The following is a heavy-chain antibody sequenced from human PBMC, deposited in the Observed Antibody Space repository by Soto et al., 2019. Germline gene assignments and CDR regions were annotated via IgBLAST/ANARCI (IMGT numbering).Heavy chain of an antibody. CDR1: GGSISSYY. V-gene: IGHV4-4*07. CDR3: ARGALLAGSYYEYYFDY. Sequence: LSLTCTVSGGSISSYYWSWIRQPAGKGLEWIGRIYTSGSTNYNPSLKSRVTMSVDTSKNQFSLKLSSVTAADTAVYYCARGALLAGSYYEYYFDYWGQGTLVTVSS. D-gene: IGHD1-26*01. CDR2: IYTSGST. J-gene: IGHJ4*02.